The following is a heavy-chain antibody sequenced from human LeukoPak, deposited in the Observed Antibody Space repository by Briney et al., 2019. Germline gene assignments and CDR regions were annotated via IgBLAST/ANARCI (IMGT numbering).Heavy chain of an antibody. CDR2: INHTGST. J-gene: IGHJ4*02. CDR3: AEAVAGRGDFDY. CDR1: GWSFSGYY. Sequence: SETLSLTCAVYGWSFSGYYWSWIRQPPGKGLEWIGEINHTGSTNYNPSLKSRVTISIDTSKNQFSLKLSSVTAADTAVYFCAEAVAGRGDFDYWGQGTLVTISS. V-gene: IGHV4-34*01. D-gene: IGHD6-19*01.